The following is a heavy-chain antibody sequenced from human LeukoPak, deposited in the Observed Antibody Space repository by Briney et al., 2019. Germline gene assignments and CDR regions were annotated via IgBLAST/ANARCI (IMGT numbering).Heavy chain of an antibody. Sequence: ASVKVSCKASGYTFTSYGISWVRQAPGQGLEWMGWFCAYNGNTNYAQKLQGRVTMTTDTSTSTAYMELRSLRSDDTAVYYCARDLGSYYDSSGYYDTVFDYWGQGTLVTVSS. CDR2: FCAYNGNT. D-gene: IGHD3-22*01. V-gene: IGHV1-18*01. CDR3: ARDLGSYYDSSGYYDTVFDY. J-gene: IGHJ4*02. CDR1: GYTFTSYG.